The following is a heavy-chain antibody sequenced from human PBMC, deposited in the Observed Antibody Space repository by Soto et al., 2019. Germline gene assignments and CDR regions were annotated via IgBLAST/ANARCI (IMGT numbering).Heavy chain of an antibody. CDR2: IYYSGST. D-gene: IGHD2-2*01. V-gene: IGHV4-61*01. J-gene: IGHJ4*02. Sequence: QVQLQESGPGLVKPSETLSLTCTVSGGSVTSGSYYWCWIRHPPGKVLEWIEYIYYSGSTNYNLYVKSRVPTAVDTCKCRFYLKLSSVAAADTVEYYCARYHALVFDYWGQGALVTLSS. CDR1: GGSVTSGSYY. CDR3: ARYHALVFDY.